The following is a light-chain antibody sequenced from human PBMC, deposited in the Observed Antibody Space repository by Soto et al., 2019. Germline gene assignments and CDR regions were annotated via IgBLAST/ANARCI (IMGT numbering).Light chain of an antibody. V-gene: IGLV2-14*01. CDR2: DVS. Sequence: LTQPASVSGSYGQSITISCTGTGSDVGAYRYVSWYQQHPGQAPKLIIYDVSNRPSGVSDRFSGSKSGNTASLTISGLQSEDEADYYCDSYTSSSSYAFGTGTKVTVL. J-gene: IGLJ1*01. CDR3: DSYTSSSSYA. CDR1: GSDVGAYRY.